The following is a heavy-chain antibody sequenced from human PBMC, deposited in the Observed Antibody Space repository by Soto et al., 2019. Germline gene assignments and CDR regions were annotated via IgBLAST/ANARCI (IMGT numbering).Heavy chain of an antibody. V-gene: IGHV4-30-4*01. CDR1: GGSISSGDYY. J-gene: IGHJ5*02. CDR3: AREYRGVIRWFDP. CDR2: IYYSGST. Sequence: QVQLQESGPGLVKPSQTLSLTCTVSGGSISSGDYYWSWIRQPPGKGLEWIGYIYYSGSTYYNPSLRSRVTRSVDTSKNQFSLKLSSVTAADTAVYYCAREYRGVIRWFDPWGQGTLVTVSS. D-gene: IGHD3-10*01.